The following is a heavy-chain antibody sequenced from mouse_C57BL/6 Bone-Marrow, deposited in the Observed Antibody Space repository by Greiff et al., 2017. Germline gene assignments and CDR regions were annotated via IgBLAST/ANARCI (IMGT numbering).Heavy chain of an antibody. CDR1: GFNIKDDY. D-gene: IGHD1-1*01. CDR2: IDPENGDT. Sequence: VQLQQSGAELVRPGASVKLSCTASGFNIKDDYMHWVKQRPEQGLEWIGWIDPENGDTESASKFQGKATITADTSSNTAYLQLSSLTSEDTAVYYCTTEGVTTVVDYWGQGTTLTVSS. CDR3: TTEGVTTVVDY. V-gene: IGHV14-4*01. J-gene: IGHJ2*01.